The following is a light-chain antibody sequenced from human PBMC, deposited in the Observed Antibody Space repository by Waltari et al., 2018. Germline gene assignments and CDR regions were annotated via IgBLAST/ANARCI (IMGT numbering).Light chain of an antibody. CDR1: QSISTW. CDR2: KAS. V-gene: IGKV1-5*03. J-gene: IGKJ5*01. CDR3: QQYSDYAIT. Sequence: DIQMTQSPSTLSASVGDSVTITCRASQSISTWLAWYQQRPGKAPKVLIYKASNLESGVPSRFSGSGSGTEFTLTISSLQPDDFATYYCQQYSDYAITFGQGTRLEI.